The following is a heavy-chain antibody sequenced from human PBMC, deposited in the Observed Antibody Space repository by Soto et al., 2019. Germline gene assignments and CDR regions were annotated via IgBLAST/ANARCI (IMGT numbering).Heavy chain of an antibody. J-gene: IGHJ3*02. V-gene: IGHV3-48*02. Sequence: EVQLVESGGGLVQPGGSLRLSCAATGFSFSSYSMNWVRQAPGKGLEWVSYISSSSSAIYADSVKGRFTISRDDARNSLYLQMNSLRDEDTALYYCVSDLLYAFDIWGQGTMVTVSS. CDR3: VSDLLYAFDI. CDR1: GFSFSSYS. CDR2: ISSSSSAI.